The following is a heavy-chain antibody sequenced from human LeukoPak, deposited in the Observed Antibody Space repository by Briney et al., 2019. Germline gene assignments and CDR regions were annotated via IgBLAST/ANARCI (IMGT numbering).Heavy chain of an antibody. CDR3: ARGGGAFDI. V-gene: IGHV3-64*01. CDR1: GFTFSSYA. J-gene: IGHJ3*02. Sequence: GGFLRLSCAASGFTFSSYAMHWVRQAPGKGLEYVSAISSNGGSTYYANSVKGRFTISRDNSKNTLYLQMGSLRAEDMAVYYCARGGGAFDIWGQGTMVTVSS. CDR2: ISSNGGST.